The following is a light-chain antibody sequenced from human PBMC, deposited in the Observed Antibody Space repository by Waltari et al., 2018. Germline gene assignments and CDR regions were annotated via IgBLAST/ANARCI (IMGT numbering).Light chain of an antibody. V-gene: IGLV2-14*01. CDR3: SSYTSSSTVV. CDR1: SSDVGGYNY. Sequence: QSALTQPASVSGSPGQSITISCTGTSSDVGGYNYVSWYQQHPGKAPKLMIYGVNNPPSGVSNRFSGSKSGNTASLTISGLQAEDEADYYCSSYTSSSTVVFGGGTKLTVL. J-gene: IGLJ2*01. CDR2: GVN.